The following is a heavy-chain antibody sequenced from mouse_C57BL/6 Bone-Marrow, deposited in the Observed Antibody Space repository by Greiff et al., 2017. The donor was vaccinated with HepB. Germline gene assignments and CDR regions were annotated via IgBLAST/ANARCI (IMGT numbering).Heavy chain of an antibody. J-gene: IGHJ4*01. CDR1: EYEFPSHD. V-gene: IGHV5-2*01. CDR3: ARQIYYDYDDYAMDD. CDR2: ITSYGGST. D-gene: IGHD2-4*01. Sequence: EVTLMESGGGLVQPGESLKLSCDSNEYEFPSHDMSWVRKTPATRLELVAAITSYGGSTYYPDTMERRFIIARDSTKKTLYLPMSSLRSEDTALYYCARQIYYDYDDYAMDDWGQGTSVTVAS.